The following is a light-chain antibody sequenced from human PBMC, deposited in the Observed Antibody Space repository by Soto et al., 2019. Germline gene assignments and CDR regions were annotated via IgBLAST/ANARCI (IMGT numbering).Light chain of an antibody. CDR1: QGISSA. CDR3: QQFHNYPYT. V-gene: IGKV1D-13*01. CDR2: DAS. Sequence: AIQLTQSPSSLSASVGDRVTITCRASQGISSALAWYLQKPGKAPNLLIYDASSLESGVPSRFSGSGSGTDFTLVIMSRQTEDFATYYWQQFHNYPYTFGQGTKLEIK. J-gene: IGKJ2*01.